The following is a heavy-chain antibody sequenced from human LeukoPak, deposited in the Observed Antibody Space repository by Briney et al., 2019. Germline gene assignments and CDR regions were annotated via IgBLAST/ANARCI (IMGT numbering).Heavy chain of an antibody. CDR1: GGSISSSSYY. V-gene: IGHV4-39*01. J-gene: IGHJ3*02. D-gene: IGHD3-22*01. CDR3: ARLEGRITMIVVVTPMNAFDI. CDR2: IYYSGST. Sequence: SETLSLTCTVSGGSISSSSYYWGWIRRPPGKGLEWIGSIYYSGSTYYNPSLKSRVTISVDTSKNQFSLKLSSVTAADTAVYYCARLEGRITMIVVVTPMNAFDIWGQGTMVTVSS.